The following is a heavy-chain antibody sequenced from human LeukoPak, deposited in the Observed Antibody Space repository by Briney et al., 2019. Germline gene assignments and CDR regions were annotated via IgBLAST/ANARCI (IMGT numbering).Heavy chain of an antibody. D-gene: IGHD3-3*01. V-gene: IGHV3-74*01. CDR2: IDRDGITT. J-gene: IGHJ5*01. CDR3: GTSRWSGLVDS. Sequence: GGSLRLSCTASTRYFTNYWMHWIRQVPGRGLAWVARIDRDGITTDYADSVKGRFTISRHNAKNTVYLQMDSLRAEDTAVYYCGTSRWSGLVDSWGPGTRVTVSS. CDR1: TRYFTNYW.